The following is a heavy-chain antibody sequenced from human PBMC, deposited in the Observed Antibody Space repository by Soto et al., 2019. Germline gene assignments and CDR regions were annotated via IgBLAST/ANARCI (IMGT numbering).Heavy chain of an antibody. CDR3: AKEVATIWGGRGYYYYGMDV. CDR2: ISAYNGNT. V-gene: IGHV1-18*01. Sequence: ASVKVSCKASGYTFTSYGISWVRQAPGQGLEWMGWISAYNGNTNYAQKLQGRVTMTTDTSTSTAYMELRSLRSDDTAVYYCAKEVATIWGGRGYYYYGMDVWGQGTTVTVSS. CDR1: GYTFTSYG. J-gene: IGHJ6*02. D-gene: IGHD5-12*01.